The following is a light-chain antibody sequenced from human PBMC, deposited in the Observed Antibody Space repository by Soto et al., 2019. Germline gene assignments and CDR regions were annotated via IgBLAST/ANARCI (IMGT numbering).Light chain of an antibody. J-gene: IGKJ2*01. CDR2: AAS. Sequence: ELVLTQSPGTLSLPPGERATLSCRASQSLSSNYFAWYQQRPGQAPRLLIYAASSRAAGIPVRFSGSGSGTDFTLTISRLEPEDFAVYYCQQYGSSLYTFGQGTKLEIK. CDR3: QQYGSSLYT. CDR1: QSLSSNY. V-gene: IGKV3-20*01.